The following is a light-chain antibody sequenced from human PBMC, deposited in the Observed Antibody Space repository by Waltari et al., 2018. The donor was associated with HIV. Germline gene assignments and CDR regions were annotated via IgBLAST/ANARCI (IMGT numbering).Light chain of an antibody. J-gene: IGLJ3*02. CDR3: CSYTTSGTWV. CDR1: HNDLGYYNY. CDR2: DVN. V-gene: IGLV2-14*03. Sequence: QSALTQPASVSGSPGQSITVSCSGTHNDLGYYNYVSWFQHHADKPPQLIIFDVNKRPSGVSDRFSASKSGRTASLTIFGLQPDDEGDYFCCSYTTSGTWVFGGGTRVTVL.